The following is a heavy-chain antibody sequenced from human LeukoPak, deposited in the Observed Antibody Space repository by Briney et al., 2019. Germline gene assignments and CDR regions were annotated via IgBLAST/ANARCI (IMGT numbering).Heavy chain of an antibody. CDR2: IYYSGST. CDR3: ARVVVVPAAMGPVDY. D-gene: IGHD2-2*01. CDR1: GGSISSSSYY. Sequence: SETLSLTCTVSGGSISSSSYYWGWIRQPPGKGLEWIGSIYYSGSTYYNPSLKSRVTISVDTSKNQFSLKLSSVTAADTAVYYCARVVVVPAAMGPVDYWGQGTLVTVSS. V-gene: IGHV4-39*07. J-gene: IGHJ4*02.